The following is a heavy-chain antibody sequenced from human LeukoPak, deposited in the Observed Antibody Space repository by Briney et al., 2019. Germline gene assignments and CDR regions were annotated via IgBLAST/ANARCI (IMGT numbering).Heavy chain of an antibody. J-gene: IGHJ6*03. D-gene: IGHD2-2*01. CDR1: GCTFSSYA. CDR2: IFPIFGTA. CDR3: ARGPIYCSSTSYYRGGREKNYYYFYMEV. V-gene: IGHV1-69*05. Sequence: SVKVSCKASGCTFSSYAISWMRQAPGQGLEWMGGIFPIFGTANSEQNFQGRVTITTDESTSTAYMELSSLRSEDTAVYYCARGPIYCSSTSYYRGGREKNYYYFYMEVWGKGTTVTVSS.